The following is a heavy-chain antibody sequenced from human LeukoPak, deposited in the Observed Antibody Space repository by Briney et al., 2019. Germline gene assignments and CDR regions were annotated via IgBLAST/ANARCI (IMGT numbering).Heavy chain of an antibody. D-gene: IGHD2/OR15-2a*01. CDR2: IYSGGST. J-gene: IGHJ3*01. CDR1: EFSVGSNY. Sequence: GGSLRLSCAASEFSVGSNYMTWVRQAPGKGLEWVSLIYSGGSTYYADSVKGRFTISRDNSKNTLYLQMNSLRAEDTAVYYCASARQVVPLSAWGQGTMVTVSS. CDR3: ASARQVVPLSA. V-gene: IGHV3-66*01.